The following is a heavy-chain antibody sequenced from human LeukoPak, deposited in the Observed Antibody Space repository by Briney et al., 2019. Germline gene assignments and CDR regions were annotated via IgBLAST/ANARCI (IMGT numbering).Heavy chain of an antibody. Sequence: PSETLSLTCTVAGGSMSSGSSYWGWIRQPPGKGLEWIGTIYCSGSTYYNPSLKSRVTISADTSKNQFSLKLSSVTAADTAVYYCARTRGYSGYVDAYDIWGQATMVTVFS. CDR1: GGSMSSGSSY. D-gene: IGHD5-12*01. CDR2: IYCSGST. J-gene: IGHJ3*02. CDR3: ARTRGYSGYVDAYDI. V-gene: IGHV4-39*01.